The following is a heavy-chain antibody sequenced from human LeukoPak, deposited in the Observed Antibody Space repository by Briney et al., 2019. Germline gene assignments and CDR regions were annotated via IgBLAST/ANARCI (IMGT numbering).Heavy chain of an antibody. CDR2: IYYSGST. V-gene: IGHV4-59*01. CDR1: GGSISSYY. D-gene: IGHD1-26*01. Sequence: SETLSLTCTVSGGSISSYYWSWIRQPPGKGLEWIGYIYYSGSTNYNPSLKSRVTISVDTSKNQFSLKLSSVTAADTAVYYCARDQIVGATNYFDYWGQGTLVTVS. CDR3: ARDQIVGATNYFDY. J-gene: IGHJ4*02.